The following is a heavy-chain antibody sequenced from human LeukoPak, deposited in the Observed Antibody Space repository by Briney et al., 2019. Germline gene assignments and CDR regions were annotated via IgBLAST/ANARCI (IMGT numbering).Heavy chain of an antibody. D-gene: IGHD3-22*01. V-gene: IGHV1-46*01. CDR1: GYTFTSYY. CDR3: ARDQSPYYYDSGDAFDI. Sequence: ASVKVSCKASGYTFTSYYMHWVRQAPGQGLEWMGIINPSGGSTSYAQKFQGRVTMTRDTSTSTAYMELSSLRSEDTAVYYCARDQSPYYYDSGDAFDIWGQGTMVTVSS. CDR2: INPSGGST. J-gene: IGHJ3*02.